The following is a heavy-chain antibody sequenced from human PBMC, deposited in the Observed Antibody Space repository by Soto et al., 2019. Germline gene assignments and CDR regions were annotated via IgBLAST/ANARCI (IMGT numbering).Heavy chain of an antibody. CDR2: ISGSGGST. Sequence: GGSLRLSCAASGFTFSSYAMSWVRQAPGKGLEWVSAISGSGGSTYYADSVKGRFTISRDNSKNTLYLQMNSLRAEDTAVYYCAKCGRITMIVVVITTGYYFDYWGQGTLVTVSS. CDR3: AKCGRITMIVVVITTGYYFDY. D-gene: IGHD3-22*01. V-gene: IGHV3-23*01. J-gene: IGHJ4*02. CDR1: GFTFSSYA.